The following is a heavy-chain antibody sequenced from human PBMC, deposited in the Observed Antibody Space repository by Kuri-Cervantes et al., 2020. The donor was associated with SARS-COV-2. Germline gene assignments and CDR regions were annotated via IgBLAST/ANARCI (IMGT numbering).Heavy chain of an antibody. Sequence: ESLKISCAVYGGSFSDYYWSWVRQPPGKGLEWIGEINHSGNTNYGPSLKSRVTISVDTSKNQFSLKLSSVTAADTAVYYCARGPTPIVGATHFDYWGQGTVVTVSS. J-gene: IGHJ4*02. CDR2: INHSGNT. V-gene: IGHV4-34*01. CDR3: ARGPTPIVGATHFDY. CDR1: GGSFSDYY. D-gene: IGHD1-26*01.